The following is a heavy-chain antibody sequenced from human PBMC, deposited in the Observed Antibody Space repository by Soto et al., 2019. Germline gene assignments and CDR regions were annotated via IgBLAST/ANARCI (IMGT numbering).Heavy chain of an antibody. Sequence: EVRLVESGGGFVQPGRSLRLSCAASGFTFDDYGMHWVRQAPGKGLEWVSGISWNSDNMDYADSVKGRFTISRDNAKNALYLQMNSLRAEDTALYYCATVKLYGDYLSSFDIWGPGAMVTVSS. CDR2: ISWNSDNM. CDR3: ATVKLYGDYLSSFDI. D-gene: IGHD4-17*01. J-gene: IGHJ3*02. CDR1: GFTFDDYG. V-gene: IGHV3-9*01.